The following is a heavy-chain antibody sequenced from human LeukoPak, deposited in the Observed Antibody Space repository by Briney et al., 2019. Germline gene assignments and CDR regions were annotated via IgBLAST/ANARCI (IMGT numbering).Heavy chain of an antibody. CDR1: GGSISSSSYY. J-gene: IGHJ6*03. CDR3: AREVLASFHYDILTGYYPDYYYYYMDV. V-gene: IGHV4-39*07. CDR2: IYYSGST. D-gene: IGHD3-9*01. Sequence: PSETLSLTCTVSGGSISSSSYYWGWIRQPPGKGLEWIGSIYYSGSTYYNPSLKSRVTISVDTSKNQFSLKLSSVTAADTAVYYCAREVLASFHYDILTGYYPDYYYYYMDVWGKGTTVTVSS.